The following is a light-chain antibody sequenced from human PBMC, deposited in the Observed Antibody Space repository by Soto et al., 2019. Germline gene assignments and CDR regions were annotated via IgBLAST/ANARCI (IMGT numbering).Light chain of an antibody. CDR3: HQYGIYWT. J-gene: IGKJ1*01. Sequence: IKINHSLSTLSAPIRDTVTITCRASQSINRWLAWYQQKPGEAPKLLIYDASSLESGVPSRFSGTGSGTEFTLIISSLQPDDFATYYCHQYGIYWTFAQGTKVDI. CDR2: DAS. V-gene: IGKV1-5*01. CDR1: QSINRW.